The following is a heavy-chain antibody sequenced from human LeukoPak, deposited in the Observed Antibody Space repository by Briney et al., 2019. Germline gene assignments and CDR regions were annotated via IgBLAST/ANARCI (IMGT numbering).Heavy chain of an antibody. Sequence: PGGSLRLSCAASGFTFSSYGMHWVRQAPGKGLEWVAFIRYDGSNKYYADSVKGRFTISRDNSKNTLYLQMNSLRAEDTAVYYCAKVRPIIAAAGSYYFDYWGQGTLVTVSS. J-gene: IGHJ4*02. CDR1: GFTFSSYG. D-gene: IGHD6-13*01. V-gene: IGHV3-30*02. CDR2: IRYDGSNK. CDR3: AKVRPIIAAAGSYYFDY.